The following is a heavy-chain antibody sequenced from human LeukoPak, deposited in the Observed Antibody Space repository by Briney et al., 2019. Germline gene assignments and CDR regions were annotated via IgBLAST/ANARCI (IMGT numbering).Heavy chain of an antibody. J-gene: IGHJ5*02. CDR2: ISGSGGST. CDR3: ARDRGYGTPWDWFDP. V-gene: IGHV3-23*01. Sequence: GGSLRLSCAASGFTFSSYAMSWVRQAPGKGLEWVSAISGSGGSTYYADSVKGRFTISRDNSKNTLYLQMNSLRAEDTAVYYCARDRGYGTPWDWFDPWGQGTLVTVSS. CDR1: GFTFSSYA. D-gene: IGHD4-17*01.